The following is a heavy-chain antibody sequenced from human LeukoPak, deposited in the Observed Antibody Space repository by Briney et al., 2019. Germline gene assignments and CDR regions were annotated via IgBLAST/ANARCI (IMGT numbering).Heavy chain of an antibody. CDR3: ARVRGFFWSGYYFYYYYMDV. CDR1: GGSFSGYY. CDR2: INHSGST. Sequence: PSETLSLTRAVYGGSFSGYYWSWIRQPPGKGREWIGEINHSGSTKYNPSLKSRVTISVDTSKNQFSLKLSSVTAADTAVYYCARVRGFFWSGYYFYYYYMDVWGKGTTVTVSS. V-gene: IGHV4-34*01. J-gene: IGHJ6*03. D-gene: IGHD3-3*01.